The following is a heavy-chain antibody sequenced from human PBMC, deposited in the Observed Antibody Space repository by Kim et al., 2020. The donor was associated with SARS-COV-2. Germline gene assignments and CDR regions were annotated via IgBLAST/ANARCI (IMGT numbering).Heavy chain of an antibody. D-gene: IGHD5-12*01. V-gene: IGHV3-33*01. CDR2: IWYDGSNK. Sequence: GGSLRLSCAASGFTFSSYGMHWVRQAPGKGLEWVAVIWYDGSNKYYADSVKGRFTISRDNSKNTLYLQMNSLRAEDTAVYYCAREGGVATVDYWGQGTLGTVSS. J-gene: IGHJ4*02. CDR3: AREGGVATVDY. CDR1: GFTFSSYG.